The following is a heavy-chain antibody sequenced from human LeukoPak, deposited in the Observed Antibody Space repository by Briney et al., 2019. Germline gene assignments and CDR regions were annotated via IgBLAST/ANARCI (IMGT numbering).Heavy chain of an antibody. D-gene: IGHD3-9*01. V-gene: IGHV3-30*03. J-gene: IGHJ4*02. CDR1: GITFRDYA. Sequence: PGTSLRLSCVASGITFRDYAINWVRQAPGKGMEWVAVISSDGNNKYYADTVKGRFTISRDNFRNTVFLEVSTLRAEDTGLYYCVRDLTYGARFDYWGQGTLVTVSS. CDR2: ISSDGNNK. CDR3: VRDLTYGARFDY.